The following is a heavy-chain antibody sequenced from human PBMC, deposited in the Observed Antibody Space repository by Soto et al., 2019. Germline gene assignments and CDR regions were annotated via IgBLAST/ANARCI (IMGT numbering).Heavy chain of an antibody. CDR2: ISGSGGST. D-gene: IGHD3-22*01. J-gene: IGHJ4*02. CDR3: AKGPRGVTMIVVATVGY. Sequence: GVSLRISWAAAGGPFISYSMSWVSPAQGKGLEWVSAISGSGGSTYYADSVKGRFTISRDNSKNTLYLQMNSLRAEDTAVYYYAKGPRGVTMIVVATVGYWGQGTLVNGSS. V-gene: IGHV3-23*01. CDR1: GGPFISYS.